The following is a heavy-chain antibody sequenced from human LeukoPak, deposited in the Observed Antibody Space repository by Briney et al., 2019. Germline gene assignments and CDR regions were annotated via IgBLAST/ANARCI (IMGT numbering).Heavy chain of an antibody. CDR2: IDPSDSYI. D-gene: IGHD6-13*01. J-gene: IGHJ4*02. CDR1: GYSFTSYW. Sequence: GESLKISCKGSGYSFTSYWINWVRQMPGKGLEWMGRIDPSDSYINYSPSFQGHVTISADKSISTAYLQWSSLKASDTAMYYCARHFLIGAAAGKVYYFDYWGQGTLVTISS. CDR3: ARHFLIGAAAGKVYYFDY. V-gene: IGHV5-10-1*01.